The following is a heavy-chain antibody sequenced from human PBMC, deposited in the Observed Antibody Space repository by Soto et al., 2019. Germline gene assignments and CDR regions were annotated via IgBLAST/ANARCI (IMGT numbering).Heavy chain of an antibody. CDR2: INSDGSST. D-gene: IGHD5-12*01. V-gene: IGHV3-74*01. Sequence: GGSLRLSCAASGFTFSSYWMHWVRQAPGKGLVWVSRINSDGSSTSYADSVKGRFTISRDNAKNTLYLQMNSLRAEDTAVYYWAREYSGYDYPIDYWGQGTLVTVSS. CDR3: AREYSGYDYPIDY. J-gene: IGHJ4*02. CDR1: GFTFSSYW.